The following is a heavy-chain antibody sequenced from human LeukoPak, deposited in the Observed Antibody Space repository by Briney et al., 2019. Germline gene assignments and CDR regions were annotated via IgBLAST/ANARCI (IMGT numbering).Heavy chain of an antibody. CDR1: GGSISSNSCY. J-gene: IGHJ5*02. Sequence: SETLSLTCTVSGGSISSNSCYWAWIRQPPGKGLEWIGSIYYSGSTYYNPSLMSRVTISVDTSKNQFSLDLSSVTAADTAVYYCASRWGYYDSSGYYRRNNWFDPWGQGTLVTVSS. D-gene: IGHD3-22*01. CDR2: IYYSGST. CDR3: ASRWGYYDSSGYYRRNNWFDP. V-gene: IGHV4-39*01.